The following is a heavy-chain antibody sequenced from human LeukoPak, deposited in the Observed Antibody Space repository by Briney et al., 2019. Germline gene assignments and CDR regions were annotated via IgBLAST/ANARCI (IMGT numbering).Heavy chain of an antibody. V-gene: IGHV3-7*01. CDR2: IKQDGSEK. Sequence: GGSLRLSCAASGFTFSSYWMGWVRQAPGRGLEWVANIKQDGSEKNYVDSVKGRLTISRDNAKNSLYLQMNSLRVEDTAVYYCARELWPGDYWGQGTLVTVSS. CDR3: ARELWPGDY. CDR1: GFTFSSYW. D-gene: IGHD3-16*01. J-gene: IGHJ4*02.